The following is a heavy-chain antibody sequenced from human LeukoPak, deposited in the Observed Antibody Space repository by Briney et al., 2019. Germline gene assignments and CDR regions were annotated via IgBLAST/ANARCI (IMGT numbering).Heavy chain of an antibody. CDR1: GGSMRDYY. CDR2: IYYSGST. CDR3: ARGFGYYDVLTAF. Sequence: PSETLCLTCAVSGGSMRDYYWSWIRQPPGKGLEWIGNIYYSGSTNYNPSLKSRVTISVDTSKNQFSLKVRSVTAADTAVYYCARGFGYYDVLTAFWGQGNLGTVSS. V-gene: IGHV4-59*01. D-gene: IGHD3-9*01. J-gene: IGHJ4*02.